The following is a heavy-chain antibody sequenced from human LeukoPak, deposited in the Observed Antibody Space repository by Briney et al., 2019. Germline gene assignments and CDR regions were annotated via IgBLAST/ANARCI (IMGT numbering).Heavy chain of an antibody. J-gene: IGHJ4*02. CDR3: ARGIPRDKKSRSGGSCYSSY. V-gene: IGHV1-8*01. D-gene: IGHD2-15*01. Sequence: ASVKVSCKASGYTFTSYDINWVRQATGQGLEWMGWMNPNSGNTGYAQKFQGRVTMTRNTSISTAYMELSSLRSEDTAVYYCARGIPRDKKSRSGGSCYSSYWGQGTLVTVSS. CDR2: MNPNSGNT. CDR1: GYTFTSYD.